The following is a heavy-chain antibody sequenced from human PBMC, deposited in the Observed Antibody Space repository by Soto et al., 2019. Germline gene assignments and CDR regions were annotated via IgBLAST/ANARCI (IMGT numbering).Heavy chain of an antibody. V-gene: IGHV4-59*01. CDR3: ARDLGPYYPFDF. CDR2: IYYDGTT. CDR1: DGSISDYY. Sequence: SETLSLTCTVSDGSISDYYWSWIRQPPGKGLEWIGYIYYDGTTNYSPSLKSRVTILVDTSKNQFSLKLSSVTAADTAVYYCARDLGPYYPFDFWGPGTLVTVSS. D-gene: IGHD3-22*01. J-gene: IGHJ4*02.